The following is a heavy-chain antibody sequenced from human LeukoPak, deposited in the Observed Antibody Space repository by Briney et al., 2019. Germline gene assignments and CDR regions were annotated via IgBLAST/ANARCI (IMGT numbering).Heavy chain of an antibody. CDR3: ARVADIVIVPARPPRLNDAFDI. CDR2: IIPIFGTA. D-gene: IGHD2-2*01. Sequence: ASVKVSCEASGGTFSSYAISWVRQAPGQGLEWMGGIIPIFGTANYAQKFQGRVTITADESTSTAYMELSSLRSEDTAVYYCARVADIVIVPARPPRLNDAFDIWGQGTMVTVSS. J-gene: IGHJ3*02. CDR1: GGTFSSYA. V-gene: IGHV1-69*01.